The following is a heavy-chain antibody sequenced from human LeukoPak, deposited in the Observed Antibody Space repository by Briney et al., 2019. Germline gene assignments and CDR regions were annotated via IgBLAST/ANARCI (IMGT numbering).Heavy chain of an antibody. Sequence: GGSLRLSCAASGFTFSSYEMNWVRQAPGKGLEWVSYISSSGSTIYYADSVKGRFTISRDNAKNSLYLQMNSLRAEDTAVYYCAKDIISYYYGSGTAYYYYGMDVWGKGTTVTVSS. CDR3: AKDIISYYYGSGTAYYYYGMDV. D-gene: IGHD3-10*01. CDR1: GFTFSSYE. J-gene: IGHJ6*04. V-gene: IGHV3-48*03. CDR2: ISSSGSTI.